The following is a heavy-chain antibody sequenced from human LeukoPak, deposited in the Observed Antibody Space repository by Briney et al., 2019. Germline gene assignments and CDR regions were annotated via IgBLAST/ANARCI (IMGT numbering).Heavy chain of an antibody. CDR3: ARADYYDSRCYFYGWDY. D-gene: IGHD3-22*01. CDR2: ICAYNGNT. Sequence: ASVKVSCKASGYTFTSYGISWVRQAPGQGLEWMGWICAYNGNTNYAQKLQGRVTMTTDTSTSTAYMELRRLRSDDPAVDFCARADYYDSRCYFYGWDYWGQGTLVTVSS. V-gene: IGHV1-18*01. J-gene: IGHJ4*02. CDR1: GYTFTSYG.